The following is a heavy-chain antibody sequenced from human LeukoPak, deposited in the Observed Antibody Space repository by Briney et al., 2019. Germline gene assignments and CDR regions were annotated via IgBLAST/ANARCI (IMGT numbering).Heavy chain of an antibody. CDR3: ARSLRVAVTAGGY. CDR1: GFTVSSNY. Sequence: PGGSLRLSCAVSGFTVSSNYMSWVRQAPGKGLEWVSVIYNSGSTFYADSVKGRFTISRDNSENTLYLQMNSLRAEDTAVYYCARSLRVAVTAGGYWGQGTLVTVSS. J-gene: IGHJ4*02. V-gene: IGHV3-53*01. CDR2: IYNSGST. D-gene: IGHD1-26*01.